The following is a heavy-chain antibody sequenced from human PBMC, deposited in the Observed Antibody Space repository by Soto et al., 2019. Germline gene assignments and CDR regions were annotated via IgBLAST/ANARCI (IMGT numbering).Heavy chain of an antibody. J-gene: IGHJ5*02. Sequence: WASVKVSCKASGGTFSSYAISWVRQAPGQGLEWMGGIIPIFGTANYAQKFQGRVTITADESTSTAYMELSSLRSEDTAVYYCASFMERSCGGDCYTGWFDPWGQGTLVTVSS. CDR1: GGTFSSYA. CDR2: IIPIFGTA. D-gene: IGHD2-21*02. CDR3: ASFMERSCGGDCYTGWFDP. V-gene: IGHV1-69*13.